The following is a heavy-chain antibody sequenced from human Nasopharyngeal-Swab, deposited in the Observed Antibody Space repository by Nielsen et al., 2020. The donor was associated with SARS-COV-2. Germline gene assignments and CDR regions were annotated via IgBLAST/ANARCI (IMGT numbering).Heavy chain of an antibody. CDR2: ISSGSSYI. D-gene: IGHD4-17*01. J-gene: IGHJ2*01. CDR1: GFTFSSYS. V-gene: IGHV3-21*01. CDR3: ARDGNLRTVRYFDL. Sequence: GESLKISCAASGFTFSSYSMNWVRQAPGKGLEWVSSISSGSSYIYYADSVKGRFTISRDNAKNSLYLQMNSLRAEDTAVYYCARDGNLRTVRYFDLWGRGSLVTVSS.